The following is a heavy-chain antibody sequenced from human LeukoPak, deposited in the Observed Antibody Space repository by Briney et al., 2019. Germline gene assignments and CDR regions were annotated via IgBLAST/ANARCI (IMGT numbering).Heavy chain of an antibody. J-gene: IGHJ4*02. CDR2: ISGSGGST. V-gene: IGHV3-23*01. CDR3: ARDGPWYSS. D-gene: IGHD6-13*01. CDR1: GFAFSSYA. Sequence: GGSLRLSCAASGFAFSSYAMSWVRQAPGKGLEWVSAISGSGGSTYYADSVKGRFTISRDNSMNTLFLQMNSLRDEDTAVYYCARDGPWYSSWGQGTLVTVSS.